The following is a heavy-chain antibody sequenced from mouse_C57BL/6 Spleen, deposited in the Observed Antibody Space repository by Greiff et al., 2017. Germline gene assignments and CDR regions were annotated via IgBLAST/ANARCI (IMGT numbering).Heavy chain of an antibody. V-gene: IGHV1-15*01. CDR2: IDPETGGT. J-gene: IGHJ3*01. D-gene: IGHD2-4*01. Sequence: QVQLQQSGAELVRPGASVTLSCKASGYTFTDYEMHWVKQTPVHGLEWIGAIDPETGGTAYNQKFKGKAILTADKSSSTAYMELRSLTSEDSAVYYCTREDYYDYDGPFFAYWGQGTLVTVSA. CDR3: TREDYYDYDGPFFAY. CDR1: GYTFTDYE.